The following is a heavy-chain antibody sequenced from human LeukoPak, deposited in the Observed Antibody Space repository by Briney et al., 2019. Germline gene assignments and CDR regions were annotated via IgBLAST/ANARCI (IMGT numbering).Heavy chain of an antibody. Sequence: GGSLRLSCAASGFTFSSYWMHWVRQAPGKGLVWVSRITTDGSSTTYADSVKGRFTISRDNAKNTLYLQMNSLRAEDTAVYCCARVRGGRNYYGMDVWGQGTTDTVSS. CDR2: ITTDGSST. CDR3: ARVRGGRNYYGMDV. D-gene: IGHD3-10*01. J-gene: IGHJ6*02. CDR1: GFTFSSYW. V-gene: IGHV3-74*01.